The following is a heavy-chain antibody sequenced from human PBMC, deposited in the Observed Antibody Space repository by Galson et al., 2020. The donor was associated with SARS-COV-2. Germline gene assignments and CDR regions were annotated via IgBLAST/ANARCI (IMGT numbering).Heavy chain of an antibody. CDR2: LSNDGSNR. V-gene: IGHV3-30-3*01. CDR1: GFTFSSYA. D-gene: IGHD3-10*01. J-gene: IGHJ4*02. CDR3: ARGPRFGELLSPFDS. Sequence: TGGSLRLSCAASGFTFSSYAMHWVRQAPGKGLEWVAVLSNDGSNRYYADSVKGRFTISRDNSKNTLFLQMNSLGVEDTAVYYCARGPRFGELLSPFDSWGQGTLVTSSS.